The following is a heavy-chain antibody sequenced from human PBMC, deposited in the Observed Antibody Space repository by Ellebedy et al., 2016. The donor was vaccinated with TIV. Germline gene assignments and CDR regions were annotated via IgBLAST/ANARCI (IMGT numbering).Heavy chain of an antibody. CDR2: ISGSGGST. V-gene: IGHV3-23*01. Sequence: GESLKISXAASGFTFSSYAMSWVRQAPGKGLEWVSAISGSGGSTYYADSVKGRFTISRDNSENTLYLQMNSLRAEDTALYYCAKDRPTGGVVSSEIDYWGQGTLVTVSS. CDR1: GFTFSSYA. J-gene: IGHJ4*02. CDR3: AKDRPTGGVVSSEIDY. D-gene: IGHD3-16*01.